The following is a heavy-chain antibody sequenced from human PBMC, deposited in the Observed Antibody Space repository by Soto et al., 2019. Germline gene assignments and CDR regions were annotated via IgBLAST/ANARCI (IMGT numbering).Heavy chain of an antibody. Sequence: QAGGSLRLSCAGSGFTFSRYWMHWVRQVPGKGLVWVANIVSDGSRTTYADSVKGRFTISRDNAKNTLYLQMDSLRVEDTAVYYCARDVNAEPFDYWGQGTLVTVSS. J-gene: IGHJ4*02. CDR1: GFTFSRYW. CDR2: IVSDGSRT. V-gene: IGHV3-74*01. CDR3: ARDVNAEPFDY.